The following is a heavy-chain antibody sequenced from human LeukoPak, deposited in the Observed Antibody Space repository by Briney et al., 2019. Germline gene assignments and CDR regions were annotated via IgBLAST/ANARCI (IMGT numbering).Heavy chain of an antibody. V-gene: IGHV4-39*01. Sequence: PSETLSLTCTVSGGSISSSSHYWGWIRQPPGKGLEWIGSIYYSGSTYYNPSLKSRVTISVDTSKNQFSLKLSSVTAADTAVYYCARPYGAAGLDWGQGTLVTVSS. J-gene: IGHJ4*02. D-gene: IGHD4-17*01. CDR2: IYYSGST. CDR3: ARPYGAAGLD. CDR1: GGSISSSSHY.